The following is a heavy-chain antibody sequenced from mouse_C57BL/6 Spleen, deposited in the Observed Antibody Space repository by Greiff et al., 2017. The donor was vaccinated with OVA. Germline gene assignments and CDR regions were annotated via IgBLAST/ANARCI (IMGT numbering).Heavy chain of an antibody. J-gene: IGHJ2*01. CDR2: INPYNGDT. CDR1: GYSFTGYF. CDR3: ARYYYGSSWYYFDY. Sequence: EVQVVESGPELVKPGDSVKISCKASGYSFTGYFMNWVMQSHGKSLEWIGRINPYNGDTFYNQKFKGKATLTVDKSSSTAHMELRSLTSEDSAVYYCARYYYGSSWYYFDYWGQGTTLTVSS. D-gene: IGHD1-1*01. V-gene: IGHV1-20*01.